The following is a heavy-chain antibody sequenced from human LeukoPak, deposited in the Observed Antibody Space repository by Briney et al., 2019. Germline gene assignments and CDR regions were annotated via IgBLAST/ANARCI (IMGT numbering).Heavy chain of an antibody. CDR1: GFTFSIYS. CDR3: ARAFVTVDY. V-gene: IGHV3-21*01. CDR2: ISSSSSYI. D-gene: IGHD2-21*02. J-gene: IGHJ4*02. Sequence: PGGSQSLSCAPSGFTFSIYSTNWARHAPGEGREWLSYISSSSSYIYYADSVKGRFTISRDKAKTSLYLKMHSLRAEDTAVYYCARAFVTVDYWGQGTLVTVSS.